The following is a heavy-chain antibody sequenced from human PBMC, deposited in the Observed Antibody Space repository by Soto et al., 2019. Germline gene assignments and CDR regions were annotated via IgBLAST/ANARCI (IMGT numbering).Heavy chain of an antibody. CDR1: GGSISRYY. D-gene: IGHD3-10*01. Sequence: PSETLSLTCTVSGGSISRYYWNWIRQPPGKGLEWIGYIYYSGSTNYNPSLKSRVTISVDTSKNQFSLKLSSVTAADTAVYYCARRYGGALDIWGQGTMVTVSS. CDR2: IYYSGST. V-gene: IGHV4-59*08. CDR3: ARRYGGALDI. J-gene: IGHJ3*02.